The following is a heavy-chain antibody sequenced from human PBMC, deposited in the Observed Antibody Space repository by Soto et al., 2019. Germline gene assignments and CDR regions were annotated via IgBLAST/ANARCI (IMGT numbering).Heavy chain of an antibody. CDR1: GFSFNTFD. CDR3: TKGAWLDY. J-gene: IGHJ4*02. Sequence: GGSLRLSCAASGFSFNTFDMSWVRQAPGKGLEWVSVILGRDDTTYYADSVKGRFTISRDTFKNTLHLQMNSLRVEDTALYFCTKGAWLDYWGQGTLVTVSS. D-gene: IGHD5-12*01. V-gene: IGHV3-23*01. CDR2: ILGRDDTT.